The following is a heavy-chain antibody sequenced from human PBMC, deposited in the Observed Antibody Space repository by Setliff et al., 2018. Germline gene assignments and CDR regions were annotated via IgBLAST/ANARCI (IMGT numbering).Heavy chain of an antibody. CDR3: VREGYSEYFQD. J-gene: IGHJ1*01. CDR1: GASVSSHY. CDR2: ISYSGIT. V-gene: IGHV4-59*02. Sequence: SETLSLTCNVSGASVSSHYWDWIRQPPGKGLEWICFISYSGITTYNVSLKSRVSISVDTSKNQLSLTLSSVTAADTAVYYCVREGYSEYFQDWGRGTLVTVSS. D-gene: IGHD1-1*01.